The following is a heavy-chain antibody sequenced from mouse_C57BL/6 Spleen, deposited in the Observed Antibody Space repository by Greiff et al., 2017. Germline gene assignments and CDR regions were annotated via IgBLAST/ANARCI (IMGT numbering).Heavy chain of an antibody. D-gene: IGHD1-1*01. Sequence: QVQLQQPGAELVKPGASVKVSCKASGYTFTSYWMHWVKQRPGQGLEWIGRIHPSDSDTNYNQKFKGKATLTVDKSSSTAYMQLSSLTSEDSAVYYCAMGTTVVEGWFAYWGQGTLVTVSA. CDR1: GYTFTSYW. V-gene: IGHV1-74*01. CDR3: AMGTTVVEGWFAY. CDR2: IHPSDSDT. J-gene: IGHJ3*01.